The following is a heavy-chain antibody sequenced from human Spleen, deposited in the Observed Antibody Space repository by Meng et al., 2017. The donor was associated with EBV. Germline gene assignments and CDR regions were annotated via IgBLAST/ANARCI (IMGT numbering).Heavy chain of an antibody. CDR3: ASESGRGFTPDY. Sequence: QVERVQSGAEGKKPGASVNVACKAFGYAFTSYGFSWVRQAPGKGLEWMGWISTYNGDTNYAQKVQGRVTMTTDTSTNTAYMELRSLKSDDTAVYYCASESGRGFTPDYWGQGTLVTVSS. J-gene: IGHJ4*02. CDR2: ISTYNGDT. V-gene: IGHV1-18*01. CDR1: GYAFTSYG. D-gene: IGHD3-10*01.